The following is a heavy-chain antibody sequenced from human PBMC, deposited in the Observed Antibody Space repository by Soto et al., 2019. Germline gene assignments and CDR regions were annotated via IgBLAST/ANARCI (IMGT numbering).Heavy chain of an antibody. J-gene: IGHJ6*02. V-gene: IGHV1-2*04. CDR2: INPNSGGT. CDR1: GYTFTGYY. CDR3: ARSPPPGYYYYGMDV. Sequence: APVKVSCKASGYTFTGYYMHWVRQAPGQGLEWMGWINPNSGGTNYAQKFQGWVTMTRDTSISTAYMELSRLRSDDTAVYYCARSPPPGYYYYGMDVWGQGTTVTVSS.